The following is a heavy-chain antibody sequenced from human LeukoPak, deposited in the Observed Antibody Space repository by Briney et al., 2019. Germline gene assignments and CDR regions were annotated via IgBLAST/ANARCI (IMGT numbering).Heavy chain of an antibody. CDR1: GYSLTGYW. J-gene: IGHJ4*02. D-gene: IGHD1-26*01. V-gene: IGHV5-51*01. CDR3: ARLEASGSYYYLAY. Sequence: AGESLKISCKGSGYSLTGYWIGWVRQMPGKGLEWMGIIYPGDSDTRYSPSFQGQVTISADKSISTAYLQWSSLKASDTAMYYCARLEASGSYYYLAYWGQGTLVTVSS. CDR2: IYPGDSDT.